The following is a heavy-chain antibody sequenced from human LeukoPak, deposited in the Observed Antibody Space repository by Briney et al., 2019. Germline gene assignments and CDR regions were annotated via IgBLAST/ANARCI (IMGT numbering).Heavy chain of an antibody. CDR3: ARLGESHYYYYMDV. J-gene: IGHJ6*03. D-gene: IGHD3-10*01. CDR1: GGSISSGSYY. Sequence: PSETLSLTCTVSGGSISSGSYYWSWIRQPAGKGLEWIGRIYTSGSTNYNPSLKSRVTISVDTSKNQFSLKLSSVTAADTAVYYCARLGESHYYYYMDVWGKGTTVTISS. V-gene: IGHV4-61*02. CDR2: IYTSGST.